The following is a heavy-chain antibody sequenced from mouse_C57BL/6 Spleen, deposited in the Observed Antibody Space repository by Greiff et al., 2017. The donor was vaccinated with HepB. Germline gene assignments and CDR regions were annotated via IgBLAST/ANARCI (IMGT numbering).Heavy chain of an antibody. CDR3: VRGGYYYGSSYDYFDY. D-gene: IGHD1-1*01. CDR1: GFTFNTYA. V-gene: IGHV10-3*01. J-gene: IGHJ2*01. CDR2: IRSKSSNYAT. Sequence: EVQGVESGGGLVQPKGSLKLSCAASGFTFNTYAMHWVRQAPGKGLEWVARIRSKSSNYATYYADSVKDRFTISRDESQSMLYLQMNNLKTEDTAMYYCVRGGYYYGSSYDYFDYWGQGTTLTVSS.